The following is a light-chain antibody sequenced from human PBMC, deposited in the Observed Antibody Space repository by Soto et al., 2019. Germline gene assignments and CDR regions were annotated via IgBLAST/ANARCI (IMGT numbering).Light chain of an antibody. CDR1: QSISRY. J-gene: IGKJ4*01. CDR2: AAS. V-gene: IGKV1-39*01. Sequence: DIKMTQSPSSLSASVGDRVSITCRASQSISRYLNWYQQKPGKAPKLLISAASSLQSGVPSRFSGSGSGTDFTLTITSLQPDDFATYYCQRSDSIPPAFGGGTKVDI. CDR3: QRSDSIPPA.